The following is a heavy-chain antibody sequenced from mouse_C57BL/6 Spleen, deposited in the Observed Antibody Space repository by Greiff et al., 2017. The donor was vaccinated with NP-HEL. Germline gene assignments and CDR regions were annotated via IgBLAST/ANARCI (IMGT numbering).Heavy chain of an antibody. V-gene: IGHV1-7*01. CDR1: GYTFTSYW. CDR2: INPSSGYT. CDR3: AREGCNYLYYFDY. D-gene: IGHD2-1*01. Sequence: VQLQQSGAELAKPGASVKLSCKASGYTFTSYWMPWVKPRPGQGLEWIGYINPSSGYTKYNQKFKDKATLTADKSSSTAYMQLSSLTYEDSAVYYCAREGCNYLYYFDYWGQGTTLTVSS. J-gene: IGHJ2*01.